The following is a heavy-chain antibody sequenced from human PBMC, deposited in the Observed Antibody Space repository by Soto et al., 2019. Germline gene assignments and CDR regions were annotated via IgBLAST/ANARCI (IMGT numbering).Heavy chain of an antibody. CDR3: ARDGKDIVVVPAAIPYYYYGMDV. D-gene: IGHD2-2*01. J-gene: IGHJ6*02. CDR1: GGTFSSYA. V-gene: IGHV1-69*06. CDR2: IIPIFGTA. Sequence: GASVKVSCKASGGTFSSYAISWVRQAPGQGLEWMGGIIPIFGTANYAQKFQGRVTITADKSTSTAYMELSSLRSEDTAVYYCARDGKDIVVVPAAIPYYYYGMDVWGQGTTVTVSS.